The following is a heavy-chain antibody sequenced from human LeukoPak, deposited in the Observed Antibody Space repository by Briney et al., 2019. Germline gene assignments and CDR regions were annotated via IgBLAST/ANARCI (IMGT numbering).Heavy chain of an antibody. V-gene: IGHV4-39*07. Sequence: SQTLSLTCTVSGGSISSGSYYWGWIRQPPGKGLEWIGSIYYSGSTYYNPSLKSRVTISVDTSKNQFSLKLSSVTAADTAVYYCARGWDSRDILPLDYWGQGTLVTVSS. D-gene: IGHD5-24*01. CDR2: IYYSGST. CDR3: ARGWDSRDILPLDY. CDR1: GGSISSGSYY. J-gene: IGHJ4*02.